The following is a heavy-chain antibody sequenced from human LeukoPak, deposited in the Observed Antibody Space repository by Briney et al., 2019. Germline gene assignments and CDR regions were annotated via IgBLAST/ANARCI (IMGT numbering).Heavy chain of an antibody. J-gene: IGHJ4*02. D-gene: IGHD3-22*01. V-gene: IGHV4-30-2*01. Sequence: SETLALTCTVSGGSISSGGYYWIWIRQPPGKGLEWIGYIYHSGSTYYNPSLKSRVTISVDRSKNQFSLTLTSVTAADTAVYYCARDQVDYDTPDHFDYWGKGTLVTVSS. CDR3: ARDQVDYDTPDHFDY. CDR1: GGSISSGGYY. CDR2: IYHSGST.